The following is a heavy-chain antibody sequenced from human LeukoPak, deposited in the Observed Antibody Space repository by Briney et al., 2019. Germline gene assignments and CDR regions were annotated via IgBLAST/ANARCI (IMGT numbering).Heavy chain of an antibody. CDR2: IYTSGST. D-gene: IGHD6-13*01. CDR3: AIEGGSSWYSRGWFDP. Sequence: SETLSLTCTVSGGSISSGSYYWSWIRQPAGKGLEWIGRIYTSGSTNYNPSLKSRVTISVDTSKNQFSLKLSSVTAADTAVYYCAIEGGSSWYSRGWFDPWGQGTLVTVSS. CDR1: GGSISSGSYY. V-gene: IGHV4-61*02. J-gene: IGHJ5*02.